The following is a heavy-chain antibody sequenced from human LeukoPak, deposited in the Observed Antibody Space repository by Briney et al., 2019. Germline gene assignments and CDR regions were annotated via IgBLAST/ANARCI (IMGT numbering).Heavy chain of an antibody. CDR3: ARDPSVKGSSWYRGDYFDY. D-gene: IGHD6-13*01. V-gene: IGHV3-21*01. CDR2: ISSSSSYI. J-gene: IGHJ4*02. Sequence: GGSLGLSCAASGFTFSSYSMNWVRQAPGKGLEWVSSISSSSSYIYYADSVKGRFTISRDNAKNSLYLQMNCLRAEDTAVYYCARDPSVKGSSWYRGDYFDYWGQGTLVTVSS. CDR1: GFTFSSYS.